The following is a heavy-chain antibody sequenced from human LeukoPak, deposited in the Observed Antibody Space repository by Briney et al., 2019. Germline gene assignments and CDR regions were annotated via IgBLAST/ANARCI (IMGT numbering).Heavy chain of an antibody. CDR1: GFTFSSYG. D-gene: IGHD6-19*01. Sequence: PGGPLRLSCAASGFTFSSYGMHWVRQAPGKGLEWVAVISYDGSNKYYADSVKGRFTISRDNSKNTLYLQMNSLRAEDTAVYYCARGIAVAGTIYWGQGTLVTVSS. CDR2: ISYDGSNK. J-gene: IGHJ4*02. V-gene: IGHV3-30*03. CDR3: ARGIAVAGTIY.